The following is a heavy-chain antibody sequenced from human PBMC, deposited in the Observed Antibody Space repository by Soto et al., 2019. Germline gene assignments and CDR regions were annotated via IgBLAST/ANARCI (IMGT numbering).Heavy chain of an antibody. D-gene: IGHD5-18*01. CDR1: GGTFSSYT. J-gene: IGHJ6*03. CDR2: IIPILGIA. V-gene: IGHV1-69*04. Sequence: ASVKVSCKASGGTFSSYTISWVRQAPGQGLEWMGRIIPILGIANYAQKFQGRVTITADKSTSTAYMELSSLRSEDTAVYYCARESGDSSIPHYYYYYYMDVWGKGTTVTVSS. CDR3: ARESGDSSIPHYYYYYYMDV.